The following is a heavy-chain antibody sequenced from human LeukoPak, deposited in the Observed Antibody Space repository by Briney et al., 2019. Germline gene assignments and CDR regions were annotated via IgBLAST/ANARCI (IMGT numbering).Heavy chain of an antibody. J-gene: IGHJ4*02. D-gene: IGHD3-22*01. CDR1: GASITTYY. Sequence: SETLSLTCTVSGASITTYYWSWIRQPPGKGLEWIGYIYHSGSTKYNPSLKSRVTVSVDTSKNQFSLRLSSVTAADTAVYYCARQLYDSSGYPFDYWGQGTLVTVSS. V-gene: IGHV4-59*08. CDR3: ARQLYDSSGYPFDY. CDR2: IYHSGST.